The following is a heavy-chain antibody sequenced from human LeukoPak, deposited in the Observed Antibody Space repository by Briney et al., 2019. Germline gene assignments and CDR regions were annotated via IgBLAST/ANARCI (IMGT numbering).Heavy chain of an antibody. CDR3: ARHGRDGYNYRGVFDN. V-gene: IGHV4-38-2*02. D-gene: IGHD5-24*01. Sequence: SETLSLTCTVSGYSISSGYYWGWIRQPAGRGLAWIGRIYPSGSTNYNPSLKSRVTISVDTSKNQFSLRLSSVTAADTAVFYCARHGRDGYNYRGVFDNWGQGTLVTVSS. CDR1: GYSISSGYY. CDR2: IYPSGST. J-gene: IGHJ4*02.